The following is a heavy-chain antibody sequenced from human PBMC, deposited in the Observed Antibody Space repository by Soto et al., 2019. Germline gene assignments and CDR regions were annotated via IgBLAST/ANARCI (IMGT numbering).Heavy chain of an antibody. CDR2: IYYSGST. Sequence: SETLSLTCTVSGGSISSYYWSWIRQPPGKGLEWIGYIYYSGSTNYNPSLKSRVTISVDTSKNQFSLKLSSVTAADTAVYYCARGELLHYYYYYMDVWAKGTTVTVSS. CDR3: ARGELLHYYYYYMDV. D-gene: IGHD1-26*01. J-gene: IGHJ6*03. V-gene: IGHV4-59*01. CDR1: GGSISSYY.